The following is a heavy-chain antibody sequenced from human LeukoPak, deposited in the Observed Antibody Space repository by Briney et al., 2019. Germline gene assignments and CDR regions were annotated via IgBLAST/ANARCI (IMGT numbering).Heavy chain of an antibody. Sequence: SETLSLTCTVSGYSISSGHYWAWIRQSPEKGLECIATMFHSGSTYYNPSLKSRVTTSVDTSKNQFSLKLSSVTAADTAVYYCARDRVGATLVGRRENYYYMDVWGKGTTVTVSS. CDR1: GYSISSGHY. J-gene: IGHJ6*03. CDR3: ARDRVGATLVGRRENYYYMDV. V-gene: IGHV4-38-2*02. CDR2: MFHSGST. D-gene: IGHD1-26*01.